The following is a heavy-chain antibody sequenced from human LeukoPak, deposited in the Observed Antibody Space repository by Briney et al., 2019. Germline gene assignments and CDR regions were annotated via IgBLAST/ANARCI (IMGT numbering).Heavy chain of an antibody. CDR1: DESFSGYY. CDR2: INQSGST. J-gene: IGHJ6*03. CDR3: ARDRVGATLVGRRENYYYMDV. Sequence: SETLSLTCGVYDESFSGYYWSWIRQPPGKGLEWIGEINQSGSTNYSPSLKSRLTISLDTSKNHFSLKLSSVTAADTAVYYCARDRVGATLVGRRENYYYMDVWGKGTTVTVSS. D-gene: IGHD1-26*01. V-gene: IGHV4-34*01.